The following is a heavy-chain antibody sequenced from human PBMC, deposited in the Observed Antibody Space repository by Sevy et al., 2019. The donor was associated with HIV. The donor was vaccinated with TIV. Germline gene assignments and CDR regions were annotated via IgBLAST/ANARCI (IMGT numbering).Heavy chain of an antibody. V-gene: IGHV3-73*01. Sequence: GGSLRLSCAASGFTFSGSALHWVRQASGKGLEWVGRIRMKANSYATAYAASVKGRFTISRDDSKNSAYLQMNSLKTEDTAVYYCARDGCLWFRERNYYYYYGMDVWGQGTTVTVSS. CDR2: IRMKANSYAT. CDR1: GFTFSGSA. D-gene: IGHD3-10*01. CDR3: ARDGCLWFRERNYYYYYGMDV. J-gene: IGHJ6*02.